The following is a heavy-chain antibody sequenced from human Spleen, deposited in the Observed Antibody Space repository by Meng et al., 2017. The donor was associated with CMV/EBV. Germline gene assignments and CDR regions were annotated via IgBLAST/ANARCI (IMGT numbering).Heavy chain of an antibody. CDR2: ISGYNGNK. V-gene: IGHV1-18*01. CDR1: YTFSTYT. J-gene: IGHJ4*02. D-gene: IGHD3-22*01. Sequence: YTFSTYTIGWVRQAPGQGLEWMGWISGYNGNKHYAQKFQDRVTMTTDTSTSAAYMELRSLRSDDTAVYFCARLPAPYYYDHSGPFGYWGQGTLVTVSS. CDR3: ARLPAPYYYDHSGPFGY.